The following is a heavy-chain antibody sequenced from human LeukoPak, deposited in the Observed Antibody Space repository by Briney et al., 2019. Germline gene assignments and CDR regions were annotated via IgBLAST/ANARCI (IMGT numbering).Heavy chain of an antibody. J-gene: IGHJ4*02. D-gene: IGHD5-24*01. CDR3: VKDDGWVQYAN. CDR2: IRADAVTT. Sequence: GGSLRLSCAASGFRFSNYAMSWVRQAPGKGLEWVSGIRADAVTTYYADSVKGRFIISRDNSKNTVYLQMNSLSAEDAAVYYCVKDDGWVQYANWGQGTLVTVSS. V-gene: IGHV3-23*01. CDR1: GFRFSNYA.